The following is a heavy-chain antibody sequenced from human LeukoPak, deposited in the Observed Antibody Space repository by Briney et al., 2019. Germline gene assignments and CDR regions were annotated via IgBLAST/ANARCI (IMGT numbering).Heavy chain of an antibody. J-gene: IGHJ6*03. Sequence: GGSLRLSCAASGFTFSSYWMSWVRQAPGKGLEWVANIKQDGSEKYYVDSVKGRFTISRDNAKNSLFLQMNSLRAEDTAVYYCARKAKLGYCSGGRCDLYYYYYMDVWGKGTTVTVSS. V-gene: IGHV3-7*01. D-gene: IGHD2-15*01. CDR2: IKQDGSEK. CDR1: GFTFSSYW. CDR3: ARKAKLGYCSGGRCDLYYYYYMDV.